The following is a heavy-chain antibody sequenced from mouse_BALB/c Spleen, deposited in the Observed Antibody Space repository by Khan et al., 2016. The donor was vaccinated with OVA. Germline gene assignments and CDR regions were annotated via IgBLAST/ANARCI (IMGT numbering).Heavy chain of an antibody. CDR3: TRNYRSDFDY. J-gene: IGHJ2*01. D-gene: IGHD1-1*01. CDR2: INPHIGET. V-gene: IGHV1-20*02. Sequence: EVQLQQSGPELVKPGASVKISCKASGYSFTGYFMNWVMQSHGKSLEWIGRINPHIGETLYNPKFKDKATLTVDESSSTAHRALRSLASEDSAGYYCTRNYRSDFDYGGQGTTLTVSS. CDR1: GYSFTGYF.